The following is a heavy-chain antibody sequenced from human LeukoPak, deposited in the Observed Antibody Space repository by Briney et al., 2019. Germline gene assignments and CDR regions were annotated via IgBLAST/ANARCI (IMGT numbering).Heavy chain of an antibody. CDR3: AKGVASGDYLRAYKGPYNWFDP. Sequence: GGSLRLSCAASGFTFSSYAMSWVRQAPGKGVEGVSAISGSGGSTYYADSVKARFTISRDNSHNTLYLQMNSLRAEHTAVYYCAKGVASGDYLRAYKGPYNWFDPWGQGTLVTVSS. CDR2: ISGSGGST. CDR1: GFTFSSYA. V-gene: IGHV3-23*01. D-gene: IGHD4-17*01. J-gene: IGHJ5*02.